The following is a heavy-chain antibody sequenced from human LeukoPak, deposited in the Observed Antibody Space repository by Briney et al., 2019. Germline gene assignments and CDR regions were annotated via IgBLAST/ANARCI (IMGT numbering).Heavy chain of an antibody. CDR2: TYYRSKWYN. Sequence: QTLSLTCAISGESVSSYDASWIWIRQSPSGGLEWLGRTYYRSKWYNDSALSMKGRITINPDTSKNQFSLQLISVTPADTAVYYCVRGTYHFDYWGQGTLVTVSS. V-gene: IGHV6-1*01. J-gene: IGHJ4*02. CDR3: VRGTYHFDY. CDR1: GESVSSYDAS.